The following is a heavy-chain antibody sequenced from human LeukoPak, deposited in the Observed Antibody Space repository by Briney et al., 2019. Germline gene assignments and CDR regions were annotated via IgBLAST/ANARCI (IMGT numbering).Heavy chain of an antibody. CDR3: AREAPPYSGSYYPRPGAFDI. CDR2: ISAYNGNT. J-gene: IGHJ3*02. CDR1: GYTFIAYY. Sequence: ASVKVSCKASGYTFIAYYLHWVRQAPGQGLEWMGWISAYNGNTNYAQRLQGRVTMTTDTSTSTAYMELRSLRSDDTAVYYCAREAPPYSGSYYPRPGAFDIWGQGTMVTVSS. V-gene: IGHV1-18*04. D-gene: IGHD1-26*01.